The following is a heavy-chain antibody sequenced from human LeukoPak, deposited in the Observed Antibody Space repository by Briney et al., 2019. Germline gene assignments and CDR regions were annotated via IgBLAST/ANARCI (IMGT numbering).Heavy chain of an antibody. CDR1: GGSISSSSYY. CDR3: ARDPIYDSSGDDAFDI. V-gene: IGHV4-39*07. CDR2: IYYSGGT. D-gene: IGHD3-22*01. J-gene: IGHJ3*02. Sequence: PSETLSLTCTVSGGSISSSSYYWGWIRQPPGKGLEWIGSIYYSGGTYYNPSLKSRVTISVDTSKNQFSLKLSSVTAADTAVYYCARDPIYDSSGDDAFDIWGQGTMVTVSS.